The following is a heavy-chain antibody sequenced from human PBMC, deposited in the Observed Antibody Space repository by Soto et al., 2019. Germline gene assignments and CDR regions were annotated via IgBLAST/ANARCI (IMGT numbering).Heavy chain of an antibody. CDR2: IYYSGST. D-gene: IGHD6-19*01. CDR3: ARDGSPGYSSEGFDP. J-gene: IGHJ5*02. CDR1: GGSISSYY. Sequence: SETLSLTCTVSGGSISSYYWSWMRQPPGKGLEWIGYIYYSGSTNYNPPLKSRVTISVDTSKNQFSLKLSSVTAADTAVYYRARDGSPGYSSEGFDPWGQGTLVTVSS. V-gene: IGHV4-59*01.